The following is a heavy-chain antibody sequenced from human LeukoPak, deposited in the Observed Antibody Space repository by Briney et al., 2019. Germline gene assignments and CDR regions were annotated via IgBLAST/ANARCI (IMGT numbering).Heavy chain of an antibody. CDR3: ARALGSSWDSSLDS. Sequence: PGGSLRLSCAASGFTFSTFGMHWVRQAPGKGLEWVAVIWPDGSNQYYADSVKGRFTISRDNSKNILYFQMNSLRVEDTAMYYCARALGSSWDSSLDSWGQGTLVPVSS. CDR1: GFTFSTFG. CDR2: IWPDGSNQ. J-gene: IGHJ4*02. D-gene: IGHD6-13*01. V-gene: IGHV3-33*01.